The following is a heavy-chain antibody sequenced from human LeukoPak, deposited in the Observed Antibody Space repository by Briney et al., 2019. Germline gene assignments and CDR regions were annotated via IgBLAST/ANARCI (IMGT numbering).Heavy chain of an antibody. Sequence: GGSLRLSCTTSGFTVSSNYMSWVRQAPGKGLEWVSIIYSGGSTYYADSVKGRLTISRDNSKHTLYLQMNSLRAEDTAVYYCARANWGHPMYYFDYWGQGTLVTVSS. CDR3: ARANWGHPMYYFDY. D-gene: IGHD7-27*01. CDR2: IYSGGST. CDR1: GFTVSSNY. V-gene: IGHV3-66*01. J-gene: IGHJ4*02.